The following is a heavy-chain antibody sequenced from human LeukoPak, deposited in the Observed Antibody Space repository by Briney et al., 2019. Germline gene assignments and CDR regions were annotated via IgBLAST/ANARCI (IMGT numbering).Heavy chain of an antibody. Sequence: GRSLGLSCAASGFTFSSYAMHWVRQAPGKGLEWVAVISYDGSNKYYADSVKGRFTTSRDNSKNTLYLQMNSLRAEDTAVYYCAREVGFRGYDYQFDYWGQETLVTVSS. V-gene: IGHV3-30*04. CDR2: ISYDGSNK. J-gene: IGHJ4*02. CDR3: AREVGFRGYDYQFDY. D-gene: IGHD5-12*01. CDR1: GFTFSSYA.